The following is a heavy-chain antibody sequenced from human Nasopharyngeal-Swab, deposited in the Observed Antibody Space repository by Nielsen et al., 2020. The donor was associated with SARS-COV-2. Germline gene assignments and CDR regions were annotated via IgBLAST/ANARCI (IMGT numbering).Heavy chain of an antibody. CDR3: ARHGVAEDY. Sequence: ASVKVSCKASGYIFTSYDISWVRQARGQGLEWMGWIGAYNGNTNYAQKFQDRVTMTTDKSPSTVYMELRSLRSDDTAVYYCARHGVAEDYWGQGTLVTVSS. V-gene: IGHV1-18*01. CDR2: IGAYNGNT. CDR1: GYIFTSYD. J-gene: IGHJ4*02. D-gene: IGHD3-3*01.